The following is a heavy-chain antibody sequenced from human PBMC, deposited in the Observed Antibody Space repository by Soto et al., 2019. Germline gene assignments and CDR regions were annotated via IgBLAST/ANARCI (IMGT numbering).Heavy chain of an antibody. CDR2: INQDGSKK. V-gene: IGHV3-7*04. Sequence: EVQLVESGGGLVQPGGSLRLSCAASGFTFSNYWMSWVRQAPGKGLEWVANINQDGSKKWYVDSVKGRFTISRDHAKTSLFLQMNSLRVEDTAMYYCARGDYHDNSGPFSDAFDVWGQGTMVTVSS. CDR1: GFTFSNYW. J-gene: IGHJ3*01. D-gene: IGHD3-22*01. CDR3: ARGDYHDNSGPFSDAFDV.